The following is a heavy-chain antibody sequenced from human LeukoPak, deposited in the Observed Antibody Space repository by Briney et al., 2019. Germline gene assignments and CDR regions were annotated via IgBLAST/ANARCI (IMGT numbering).Heavy chain of an antibody. D-gene: IGHD3-22*01. CDR2: IIPIFGTA. CDR1: GGTSSSYA. J-gene: IGHJ4*02. Sequence: ASVKVSCKASGGTSSSYAISWVRQAPGQGLEWMGGIIPIFGTANYTQKFQGRVTITADKSTSTAYMEMSRLRSEDTAVYSCAREVDYYDTSDYFPLGYWGQGTLVTVSS. CDR3: AREVDYYDTSDYFPLGY. V-gene: IGHV1-69*06.